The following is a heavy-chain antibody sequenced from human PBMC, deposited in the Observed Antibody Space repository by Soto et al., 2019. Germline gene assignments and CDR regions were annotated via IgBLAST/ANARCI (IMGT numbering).Heavy chain of an antibody. J-gene: IGHJ1*01. V-gene: IGHV1-69*13. CDR3: VRDRVNGDYVVAEYFQH. Sequence: SVKVSCKASGGTFSSYAISWVRQAPGQGLEWMGGIIPIFGTANYAQKFQGRVTITADESTSTAYMELSSLRSEDTAVYYRVRDRVNGDYVVAEYFQHWGQGTLVTVSS. CDR1: GGTFSSYA. D-gene: IGHD4-17*01. CDR2: IIPIFGTA.